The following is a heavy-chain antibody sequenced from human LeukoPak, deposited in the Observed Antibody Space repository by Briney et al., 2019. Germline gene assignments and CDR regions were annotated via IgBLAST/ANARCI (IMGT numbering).Heavy chain of an antibody. Sequence: GGSLRLSCAASGFTFSSYEMNWVRQAPGKGLEWVSYISSSGSTIYYADSVKGRFTISRDNAKNSLYLQMNSLRAEDTAVYYCAKDHRIAVAGTPNYFDYWGQGTLVTVSS. D-gene: IGHD6-19*01. CDR2: ISSSGSTI. CDR3: AKDHRIAVAGTPNYFDY. V-gene: IGHV3-48*03. CDR1: GFTFSSYE. J-gene: IGHJ4*02.